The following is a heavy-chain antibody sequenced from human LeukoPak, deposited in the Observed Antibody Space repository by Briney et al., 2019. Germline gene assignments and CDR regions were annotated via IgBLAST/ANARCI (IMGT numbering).Heavy chain of an antibody. Sequence: SETLSLTCTVSGGSISSSSYYWSWIRQPPGKGLEWIGYIYYSGSTNYNPSLKSRVTISVDTSKNQFSLKLSSVTAADTAVYYCARAPGQGVLWFGEQGYMDVWGKGTTVTISS. CDR2: IYYSGST. J-gene: IGHJ6*03. D-gene: IGHD3-10*01. CDR3: ARAPGQGVLWFGEQGYMDV. CDR1: GGSISSSSYY. V-gene: IGHV4-61*01.